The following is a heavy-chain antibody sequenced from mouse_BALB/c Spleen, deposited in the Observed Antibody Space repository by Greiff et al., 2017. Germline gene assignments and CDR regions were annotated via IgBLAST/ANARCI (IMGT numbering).Heavy chain of an antibody. V-gene: IGHV14-3*02. Sequence: EVQLQQSGAELVKPGASVKLSCTASGFNIKDTYMHWVKQRPEQGLEWIGRIDPANGNTKYDPKFQGKATITADTSSNTAYLQLSSLTSEDTAVYYCASDGSSYVGAMDYWGQGTSVTVSS. CDR3: ASDGSSYVGAMDY. CDR1: GFNIKDTY. D-gene: IGHD1-1*01. CDR2: IDPANGNT. J-gene: IGHJ4*01.